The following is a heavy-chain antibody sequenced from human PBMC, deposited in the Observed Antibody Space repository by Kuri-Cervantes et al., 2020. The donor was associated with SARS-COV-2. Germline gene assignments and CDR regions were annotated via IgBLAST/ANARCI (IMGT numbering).Heavy chain of an antibody. D-gene: IGHD4-11*01. CDR3: ARTSHYDQYFDY. CDR1: GGSISSSSYY. Sequence: SETLSLTCTVAGGSISSSSYYWGWIRQPPWKGLEWIGSIYYSGSTYYNPSLKSRVTISLDTSKKQFSLKLSSVSAADTAVYYCARTSHYDQYFDYWGQGTLVTVSS. V-gene: IGHV4-39*07. CDR2: IYYSGST. J-gene: IGHJ4*02.